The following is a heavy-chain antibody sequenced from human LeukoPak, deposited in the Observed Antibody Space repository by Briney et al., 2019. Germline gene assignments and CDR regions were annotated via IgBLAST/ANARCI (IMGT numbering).Heavy chain of an antibody. D-gene: IGHD2-2*01. CDR1: GYTFTGYY. CDR3: ARDLEGYCTSSRCVNWFDP. CDR2: INPNSGGT. Sequence: ASVKVSCKASGYTFTGYYMHWVRQAPGQGLEWMGWINPNSGGTNSAQKFQGRVTMTSDTSISTAYMELSRLRSDDTAVYYCARDLEGYCTSSRCVNWFDPWGQGTLVTVSS. V-gene: IGHV1-2*02. J-gene: IGHJ5*02.